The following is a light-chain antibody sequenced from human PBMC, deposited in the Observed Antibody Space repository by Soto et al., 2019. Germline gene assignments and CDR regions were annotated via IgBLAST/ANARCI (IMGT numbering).Light chain of an antibody. CDR3: SSYTSSSTPLVV. Sequence: QSVLTQPPSVSAAPGQKVIIPCAGSSSNIGNNYVAWYRQLPGTAPKLLIYDNNMRPSGIPDRFSGSKSGTSATLGITGLQTGDEADYYCSSYTSSSTPLVVFGGGTQLTVL. CDR1: SSNIGNNY. CDR2: DNN. V-gene: IGLV1-51*01. J-gene: IGLJ2*01.